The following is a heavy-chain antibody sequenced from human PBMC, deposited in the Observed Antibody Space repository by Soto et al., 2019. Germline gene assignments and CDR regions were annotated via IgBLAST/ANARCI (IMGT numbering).Heavy chain of an antibody. V-gene: IGHV3-15*01. D-gene: IGHD4-17*01. CDR3: TPDPDDYGDYY. CDR2: IKSKTDGGTT. J-gene: IGHJ4*02. Sequence: GGSLRLSCAASGFTFSNAWMSWVRQAPGKGLEWVGRIKSKTDGGTTDYAAPVKGRFTISRDDSKNTLYLQMNSLKTEDTAVNYCTPDPDDYGDYYWGQGTLVTVSS. CDR1: GFTFSNAW.